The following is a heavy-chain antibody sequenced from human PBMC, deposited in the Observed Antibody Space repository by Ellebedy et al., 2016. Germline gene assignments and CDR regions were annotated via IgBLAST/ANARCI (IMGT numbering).Heavy chain of an antibody. J-gene: IGHJ4*02. Sequence: GGSLRLSXAASGFTFSTYGMHWVRQAPGKGLEWVAVISYDGSNKYYVDSVKGRFTISRDNSKNTLYLQMNSLRAEDTAVYYCAKDAFIVVGTSGSYYDYWGQGSLVTASS. CDR2: ISYDGSNK. V-gene: IGHV3-30*18. D-gene: IGHD3-10*01. CDR3: AKDAFIVVGTSGSYYDY. CDR1: GFTFSTYG.